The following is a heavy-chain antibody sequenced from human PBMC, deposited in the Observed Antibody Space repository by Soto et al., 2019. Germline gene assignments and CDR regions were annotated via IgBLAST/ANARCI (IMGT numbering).Heavy chain of an antibody. D-gene: IGHD3-10*01. CDR2: IYWNDDK. J-gene: IGHJ4*02. Sequence: QITLKESGPTLVKPTQTLTLTCTFSGFSLSTSGVGVGWIRQPPGKALEWLALIYWNDDKRYSPSLKSRLTITKDTSKNQVVLTMTNMDPVDTATYYCAHTKRDGSGSYYNVRPHYFDYWGQGTLVTVSS. CDR1: GFSLSTSGVG. CDR3: AHTKRDGSGSYYNVRPHYFDY. V-gene: IGHV2-5*01.